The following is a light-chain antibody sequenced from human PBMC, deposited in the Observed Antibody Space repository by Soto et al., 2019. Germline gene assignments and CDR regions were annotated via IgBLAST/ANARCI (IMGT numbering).Light chain of an antibody. CDR3: ASWDDSLNGHV. J-gene: IGLJ1*01. CDR1: SSNITSNT. CDR2: SND. V-gene: IGLV1-44*01. Sequence: QLVLTQPPSASGTPGQRVTVSCSGSSSNITSNTVNWYQQLPGTAPKLLIYSNDQRPSGVPDRFSASKSGTSASLAISGLQSEDEADYYCASWDDSLNGHVFGTGTKVTVL.